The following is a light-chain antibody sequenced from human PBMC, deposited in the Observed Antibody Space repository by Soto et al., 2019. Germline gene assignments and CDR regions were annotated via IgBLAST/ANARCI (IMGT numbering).Light chain of an antibody. CDR1: SSNIGSNY. CDR3: AAWDDSLSGWV. Sequence: QPVLTQPPSASGTPGQRVTISCSGSSSNIGSNYVYWYQQLPGTAPKLLIYSNNQRPSGVPDRFSGPKSGTSASLAISGLRSEDEADYYCAAWDDSLSGWVFGGGTQLTVL. CDR2: SNN. J-gene: IGLJ3*02. V-gene: IGLV1-47*02.